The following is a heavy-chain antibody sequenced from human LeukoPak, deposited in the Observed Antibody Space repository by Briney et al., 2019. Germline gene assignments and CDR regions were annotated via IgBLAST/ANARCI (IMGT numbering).Heavy chain of an antibody. Sequence: ASVKVSCKASGYTFSAYYLYWVRQAPGQGLEWMGWINPSSDGADYAQKFQGRVTITRDTSINTAYMELGRLESDDTTVYFCARLGWINSGTYRIFDYWGQGTLVTVSS. V-gene: IGHV1-2*02. CDR2: INPSSDGA. D-gene: IGHD1-26*01. CDR1: GYTFSAYY. CDR3: ARLGWINSGTYRIFDY. J-gene: IGHJ4*02.